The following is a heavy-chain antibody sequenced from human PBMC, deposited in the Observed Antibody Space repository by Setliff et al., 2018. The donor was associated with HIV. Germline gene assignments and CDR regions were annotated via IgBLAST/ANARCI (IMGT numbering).Heavy chain of an antibody. V-gene: IGHV1-3*04. D-gene: IGHD6-13*01. Sequence: ASVKVSCKTSGYTFTSYSMHWVRQAPGQSLEWMGWINTATGDTKYSQRFQDRITIFRNSSASTAYMDLGSLTSEDTAVYYCARQRGIDTYFYSYYYMDVWGKGTTVTVSS. J-gene: IGHJ6*03. CDR1: GYTFTSYS. CDR3: ARQRGIDTYFYSYYYMDV. CDR2: INTATGDT.